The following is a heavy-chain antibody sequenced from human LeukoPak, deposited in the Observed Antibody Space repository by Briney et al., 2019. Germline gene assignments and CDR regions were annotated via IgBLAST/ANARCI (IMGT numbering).Heavy chain of an antibody. CDR1: GFSLSTSGVG. CDR3: AHGGYYDILTGYYIKAEYFQH. Sequence: SGPTLVKPTQTLTLTCTFSGFSLSTSGVGVGWIRQPPGKALEWLALIYWNDDKRYSPSLKSRLTITKDTSKNQVVLTMTNMDPVDTATYYCAHGGYYDILTGYYIKAEYFQHWGQGTLVTVSS. V-gene: IGHV2-5*01. J-gene: IGHJ1*01. D-gene: IGHD3-9*01. CDR2: IYWNDDK.